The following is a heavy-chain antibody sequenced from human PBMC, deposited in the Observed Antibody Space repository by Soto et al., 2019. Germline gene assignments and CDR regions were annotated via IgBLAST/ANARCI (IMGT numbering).Heavy chain of an antibody. D-gene: IGHD2-15*01. CDR1: GFIVSDTY. Sequence: GGSLRLSCTASGFIVSDTYVNWVRQAPGKGLEWVSVISNRGDTHYADSVRGRFSLSRDISDNTLHLQMNNLRVENTAVYYCAREPRYCRGGSCSITGDAYDIWGQGTMVTVSS. CDR3: AREPRYCRGGSCSITGDAYDI. J-gene: IGHJ3*02. CDR2: ISNRGDT. V-gene: IGHV3-66*01.